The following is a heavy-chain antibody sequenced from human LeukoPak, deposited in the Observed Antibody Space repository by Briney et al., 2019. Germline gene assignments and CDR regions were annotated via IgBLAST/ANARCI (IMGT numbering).Heavy chain of an antibody. CDR2: IYYSGIT. J-gene: IGHJ4*02. D-gene: IGHD2-2*01. CDR1: GGSISSSAYY. CDR3: ARDGDCSSDSCYFDY. Sequence: SETLSLTCTVSGGSISSSAYYWSWIRQHPGKGLEWIGYIYYSGITYYNPSLKSRVTISVDTSKNQFSLNLSSVTAADTAVYYCARDGDCSSDSCYFDYWGQGILITVSS. V-gene: IGHV4-31*03.